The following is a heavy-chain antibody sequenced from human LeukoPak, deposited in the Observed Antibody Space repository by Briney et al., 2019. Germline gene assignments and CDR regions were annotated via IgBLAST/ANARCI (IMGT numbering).Heavy chain of an antibody. J-gene: IGHJ4*02. Sequence: ASVKVSCKASGYTFTDYYIHWARQAPGQGLEWMGLIHPNSGDTYYAQKFRGRVTMTRDTSITTAYMELDRLTSDDTAVYYCARDYSGSCTHWAQGTLVTISS. V-gene: IGHV1-2*06. CDR1: GYTFTDYY. CDR2: IHPNSGDT. CDR3: ARDYSGSCTH. D-gene: IGHD1-26*01.